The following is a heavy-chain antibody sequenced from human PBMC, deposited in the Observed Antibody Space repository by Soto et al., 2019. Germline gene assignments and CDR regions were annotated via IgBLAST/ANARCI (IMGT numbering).Heavy chain of an antibody. J-gene: IGHJ6*02. Sequence: SVKVSCKASGYNFTSHYMHWVRQAPGQGLESMGIIYPRGGTTIYAQKFQGRVTMTRDTSTHTFYMELSSLRSEDTAMYYCARVGYSSTGTTFHYHGLDVWGQGTTVTV. CDR2: IYPRGGTT. D-gene: IGHD3-22*01. CDR3: ARVGYSSTGTTFHYHGLDV. V-gene: IGHV1-46*01. CDR1: GYNFTSHY.